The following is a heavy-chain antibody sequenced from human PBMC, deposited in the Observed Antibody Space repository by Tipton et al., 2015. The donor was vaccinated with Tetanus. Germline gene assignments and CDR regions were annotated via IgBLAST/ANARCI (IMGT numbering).Heavy chain of an antibody. CDR3: IGYDYGDYYFDY. D-gene: IGHD4-17*01. V-gene: IGHV4-59*08. CDR2: IYYSGST. J-gene: IGHJ4*02. CDR1: GGSFSSYY. Sequence: LRLSCAVYGGSFSSYYWSWIRQPPGKGLEWIGYIYYSGSTNYNPSLKSRVTISVDTCKNQFSLKLNSVTAADTAVYFCIGYDYGDYYFDYWGQGTLVTVSS.